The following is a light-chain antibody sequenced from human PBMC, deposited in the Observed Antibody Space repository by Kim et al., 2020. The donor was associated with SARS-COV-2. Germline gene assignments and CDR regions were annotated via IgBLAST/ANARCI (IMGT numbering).Light chain of an antibody. V-gene: IGLV1-40*01. J-gene: IGLJ2*01. Sequence: QRVTISCTGSSSNIGAAYDVHWYQRLPGKAPKLLIYTNINRPSGVPDRFSGSKSGTSASLAITGLQAEDEADYYCQSYDTSLSGSIFGGGTQLNVL. CDR3: QSYDTSLSGSI. CDR1: SSNIGAAYD. CDR2: TNI.